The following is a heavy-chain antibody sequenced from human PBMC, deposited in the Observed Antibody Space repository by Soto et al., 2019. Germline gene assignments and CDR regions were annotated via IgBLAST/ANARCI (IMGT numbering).Heavy chain of an antibody. D-gene: IGHD2-2*01. CDR3: ARGNIVVVPAANALNYYYYGMDV. J-gene: IGHJ6*02. CDR2: INHSGST. CDR1: GGSFSGYY. Sequence: QVQLQQWGAGLLKPSETLSLTCAVYGGSFSGYYWSWIRQPPGKGLEWIGEINHSGSTNYNPSLKSRVTISVDTSKNQFSLKLSSVTAADTAVYYCARGNIVVVPAANALNYYYYGMDVWGQGTTVTVSS. V-gene: IGHV4-34*01.